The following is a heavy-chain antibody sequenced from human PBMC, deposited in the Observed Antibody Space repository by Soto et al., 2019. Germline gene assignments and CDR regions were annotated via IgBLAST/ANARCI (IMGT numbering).Heavy chain of an antibody. CDR3: ERNKGLGPMPFDY. CDR1: GYTFTTYW. J-gene: IGHJ4*02. CDR2: IDPGNSYT. D-gene: IGHD2-2*01. Sequence: GESPKISCKGSGYTFTTYWITWVRQTPGKGLEWMGRIDPGNSYTSYNPSFQGHVTLSADMSISTAYLQWSGLKASDTAMYYCERNKGLGPMPFDYWGQGTLVTVSS. V-gene: IGHV5-10-1*01.